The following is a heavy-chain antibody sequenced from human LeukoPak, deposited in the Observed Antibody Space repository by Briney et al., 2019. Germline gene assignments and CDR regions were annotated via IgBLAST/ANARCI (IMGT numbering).Heavy chain of an antibody. V-gene: IGHV4-59*08. Sequence: SETLSLTCTVSGDSFNGYYWGWIRQPPGKGLECVGYMYFSGSTAYNPSLKSRLSISIDTSKSQFSLTLSSVTAADTAVYFCARHVYGKGMYVWGKGTTVTVPS. CDR1: GDSFNGYY. CDR3: ARHVYGKGMYV. CDR2: MYFSGST. J-gene: IGHJ6*04. D-gene: IGHD4-17*01.